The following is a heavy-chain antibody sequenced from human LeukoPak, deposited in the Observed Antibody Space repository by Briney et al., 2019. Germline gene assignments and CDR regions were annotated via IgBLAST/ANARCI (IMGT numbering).Heavy chain of an antibody. D-gene: IGHD6-25*01. CDR3: AREFRAAFDF. CDR2: ISINTNSV. CDR1: GFIFSDYH. J-gene: IGHJ4*02. Sequence: GGSLRLSCAASGFIFSDYHLNWIRQAPGKGLEWISNISINTNSVYYGDSVRGRFTISKDNSKNLLYLEMKDLRAEDTAVYYCAREFRAAFDFWGQGTPVTVSS. V-gene: IGHV3-11*01.